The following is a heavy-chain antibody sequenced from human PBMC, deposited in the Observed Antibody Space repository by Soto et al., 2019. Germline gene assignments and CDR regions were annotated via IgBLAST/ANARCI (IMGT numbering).Heavy chain of an antibody. CDR2: IRNEPYGYTT. D-gene: IGHD4-17*01. Sequence: EVQLVASGGGLVQPGGSLRLSCVASGFSLSDHYMDWVRQAPGKGLEWLGLIRNEPYGYTTNYAASVKGRFTISRDDSQHSLFLQMDSLTAEDAAIYDCADVTWNRDYVPWGQGTLVTVSS. V-gene: IGHV3-72*01. CDR1: GFSLSDHY. J-gene: IGHJ4*02. CDR3: ADVTWNRDYVP.